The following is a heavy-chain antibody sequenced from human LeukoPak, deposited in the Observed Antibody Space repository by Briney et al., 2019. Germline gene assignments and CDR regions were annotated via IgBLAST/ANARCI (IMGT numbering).Heavy chain of an antibody. CDR1: GFTFSNAW. D-gene: IGHD2-2*02. CDR2: IKSKTDGGTT. Sequence: GGSLRLSCAASGFTFSNAWMSWVRQAPGKGLEWVGRIKSKTDGGTTDYAAPVKGRFTISRDDSKNTLYLQMNSLKTEDTAVYYCTTGLYNYCSSTSCYTNFDYWGRGTLVTVSS. CDR3: TTGLYNYCSSTSCYTNFDY. V-gene: IGHV3-15*01. J-gene: IGHJ4*02.